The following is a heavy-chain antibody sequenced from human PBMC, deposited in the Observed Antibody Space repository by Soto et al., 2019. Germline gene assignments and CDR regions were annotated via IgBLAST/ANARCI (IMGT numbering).Heavy chain of an antibody. J-gene: IGHJ3*02. CDR2: ISASGGST. D-gene: IGHD6-19*01. Sequence: EVQLLESGGGLVQPGGSLRVSCAASGFSFSGDGMSWVRQAPGKGLEWVSAISASGGSTYYVDSVRGRFTISRDNSKNMLFLQMNSLRAEDTVVYYCARDPRGWSDAFDIWGQGTMVTVSS. CDR1: GFSFSGDG. V-gene: IGHV3-23*01. CDR3: ARDPRGWSDAFDI.